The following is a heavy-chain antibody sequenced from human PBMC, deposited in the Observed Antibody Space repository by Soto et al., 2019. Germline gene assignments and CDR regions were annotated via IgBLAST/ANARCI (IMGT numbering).Heavy chain of an antibody. V-gene: IGHV1-18*04. Sequence: ASVKVSCKASGYTFTSYGISWVRQAPGQGLEWMGWISAYNGNTNYAQKLQGRVTMTTDTSTSTAYMELRSLRSDDTAVYCCARALPAAFPHDMAVRGQGNTVTVSS. CDR2: ISAYNGNT. J-gene: IGHJ6*02. CDR3: ARALPAAFPHDMAV. CDR1: GYTFTSYG. D-gene: IGHD2-2*01.